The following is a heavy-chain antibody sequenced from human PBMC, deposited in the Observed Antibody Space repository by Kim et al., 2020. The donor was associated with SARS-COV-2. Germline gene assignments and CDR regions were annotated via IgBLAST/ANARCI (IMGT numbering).Heavy chain of an antibody. J-gene: IGHJ4*02. CDR3: AKDSPPMGYYGSRSYYNGYFDY. CDR2: ISYDGSNK. CDR1: GFTFSSYG. V-gene: IGHV3-30*18. D-gene: IGHD3-10*01. Sequence: GGSLRLSCASSGFTFSSYGMHWVRQAPGKGLEWVAVISYDGSNKYYADSVKGRFTISRDNSKNTLYLQMNSLRAEDTAVYYCAKDSPPMGYYGSRSYYNGYFDYWGQGTLVTVTT.